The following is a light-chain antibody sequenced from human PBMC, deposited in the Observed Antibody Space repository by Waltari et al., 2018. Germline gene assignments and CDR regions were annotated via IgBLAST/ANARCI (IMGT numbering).Light chain of an antibody. CDR1: SRDVGRYNR. CDR3: SSYTSSSTYV. Sequence: QSPLTQPPSVSGSPGQSVTISCTGTSRDVGRYNRVSWYQQPPGTAPKLMIYEVSNRPSGVPDRFSGSKSGNTASLTISGLQAEDEADYYCSSYTSSSTYVFGTGTKVTVL. CDR2: EVS. V-gene: IGLV2-18*02. J-gene: IGLJ1*01.